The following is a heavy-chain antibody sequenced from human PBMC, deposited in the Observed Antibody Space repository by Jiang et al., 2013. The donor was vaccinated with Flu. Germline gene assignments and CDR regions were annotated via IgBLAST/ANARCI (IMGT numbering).Heavy chain of an antibody. Sequence: SGAEVKKPGASVKVSCKVSGYNFSGEALHWVRQAPGQTLEWLGWISGGNGNTKYSQSLQGRVTITRDTSASIGYMELRSLRSEDTALYYCASSPENXGFYYIPFDYWGQGTLVVVSS. CDR1: GYNFSGEA. V-gene: IGHV1-3*01. J-gene: IGHJ4*02. CDR2: ISGGNGNT. D-gene: IGHD3-22*01. CDR3: ASSPENXGFYYIPFDY.